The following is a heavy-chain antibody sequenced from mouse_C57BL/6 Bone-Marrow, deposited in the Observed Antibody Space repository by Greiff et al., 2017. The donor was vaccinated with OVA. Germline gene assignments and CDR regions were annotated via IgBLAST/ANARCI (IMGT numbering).Heavy chain of an antibody. Sequence: DVKLVESGGGLVQPGGSLKLSCAASGFTFSDYYMYRVRQTPEKRLEWVAYISNGGGSTYYPDTVKGRFTISRDNAKNTLYLQMSRLKSEDTAMYYCQDRYSNYDYFDYWGQGTTLTVSS. CDR1: GFTFSDYY. CDR2: ISNGGGST. D-gene: IGHD2-5*01. CDR3: QDRYSNYDYFDY. J-gene: IGHJ2*01. V-gene: IGHV5-12*01.